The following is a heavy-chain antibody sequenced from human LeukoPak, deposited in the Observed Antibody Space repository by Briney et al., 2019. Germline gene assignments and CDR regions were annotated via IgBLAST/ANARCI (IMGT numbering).Heavy chain of an antibody. V-gene: IGHV1-2*02. CDR1: GYTFTGYY. CDR2: INPNSGGT. D-gene: IGHD6-13*01. CDR3: ARGAAAGMDYYYYYMDV. J-gene: IGHJ6*03. Sequence: GASVKVPCKASGYTFTGYYMHWVRQAPGQGLEWMGWINPNSGGTNYAQKFRGRVTMTRDTSISTAYMELSRLRSDDTAVYYCARGAAAGMDYYYYYMDVWGKGTTVTVSS.